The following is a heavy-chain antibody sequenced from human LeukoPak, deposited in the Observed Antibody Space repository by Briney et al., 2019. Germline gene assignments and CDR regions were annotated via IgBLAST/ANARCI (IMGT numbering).Heavy chain of an antibody. CDR1: GGSISSSSYY. V-gene: IGHV4-39*07. D-gene: IGHD6-13*01. CDR2: IYYSGST. J-gene: IGHJ6*03. Sequence: PSETLSLTCTVSGGSISSSSYYWGWIRQPPGKGLEWIGSIYYSGSTYYNPSLKSRVTISVDTSKNQFSLKLSSVTAADTAVYYCASDSSSWFVNYYYYMDVWGKGTTVTVSS. CDR3: ASDSSSWFVNYYYYMDV.